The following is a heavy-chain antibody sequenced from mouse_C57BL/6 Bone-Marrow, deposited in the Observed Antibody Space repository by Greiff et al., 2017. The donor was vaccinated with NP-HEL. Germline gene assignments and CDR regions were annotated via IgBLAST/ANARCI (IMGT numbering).Heavy chain of an antibody. J-gene: IGHJ4*01. CDR2: IDPEDGET. V-gene: IGHV14-2*01. CDR1: GFNIKDYY. CDR3: ARVSLYGSSPYYAMDY. Sequence: VQLKESGAELVKPGASVKLSCTASGFNIKDYYMHWVKQRTEQGLEWIGRIDPEDGETKYAPKFQGKATITADTSSNTAYLQLSILTSEDTAVYYCARVSLYGSSPYYAMDYWGQGTSVTVSS. D-gene: IGHD1-1*01.